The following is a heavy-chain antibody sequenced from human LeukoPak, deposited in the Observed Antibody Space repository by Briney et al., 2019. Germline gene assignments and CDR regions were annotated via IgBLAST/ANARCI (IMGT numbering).Heavy chain of an antibody. J-gene: IGHJ3*02. CDR1: GGSFSGYY. D-gene: IGHD3-16*02. CDR2: INHSGST. CDR3: ASPMTTFGGVIVNDAFDI. V-gene: IGHV4-34*01. Sequence: SETLSLTCAVYGGSFSGYYWSWIRQPPGKGLEWIGEINHSGSTNYNPSLKSRVTISVDTSKNRFSLKLSSVTAADTAVYYCASPMTTFGGVIVNDAFDIWGQGTMVTVSS.